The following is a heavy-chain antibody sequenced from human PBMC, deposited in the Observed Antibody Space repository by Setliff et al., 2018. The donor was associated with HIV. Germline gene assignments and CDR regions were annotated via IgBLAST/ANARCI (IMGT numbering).Heavy chain of an antibody. Sequence: ASVKVSCKASGYTFTNYAIHWVRQAPGQGLEWMGWINAGNGNTESSKKFQGRVTITRETSAATAYMELSSLTPEDTAIYFCARALSYGSGNYSAAGFWGQGTLVTVSS. CDR2: INAGNGNT. D-gene: IGHD3-10*01. CDR3: ARALSYGSGNYSAAGF. J-gene: IGHJ4*02. V-gene: IGHV1-3*01. CDR1: GYTFTNYA.